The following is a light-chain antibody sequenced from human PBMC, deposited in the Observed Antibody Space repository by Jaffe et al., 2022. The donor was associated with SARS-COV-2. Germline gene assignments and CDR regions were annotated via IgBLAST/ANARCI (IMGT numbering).Light chain of an antibody. CDR3: EQHNDGSPT. CDR1: QNVNTN. Sequence: ETVMTQSPDTMSVSPGESVTLSCRASQNVNTNLAWYQLRPGQVPRLLFYSASTRATGLPDRFSASGSGTEFTLTISSLQSEDLAIYYCEQHNDGSPTFGQGTKVEIK. V-gene: IGKV3-15*01. J-gene: IGKJ1*01. CDR2: SAS.